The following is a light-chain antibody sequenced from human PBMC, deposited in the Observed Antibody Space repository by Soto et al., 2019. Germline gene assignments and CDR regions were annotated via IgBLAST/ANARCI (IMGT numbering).Light chain of an antibody. CDR1: QSVSTY. V-gene: IGKV3-11*01. J-gene: IGKJ4*01. Sequence: EIVLTQSPATLSLSPGERATLSCRASQSVSTYLAWYQQRSGQAPRLLIYDASNRATGIPDRFSGGGSGTDVTLTISSLEPEDFAVYYCQQRSSWPLTFGGGTKVEIK. CDR2: DAS. CDR3: QQRSSWPLT.